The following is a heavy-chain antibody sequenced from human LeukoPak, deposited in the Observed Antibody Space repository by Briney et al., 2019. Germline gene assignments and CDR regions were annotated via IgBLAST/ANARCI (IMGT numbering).Heavy chain of an antibody. V-gene: IGHV4-31*03. D-gene: IGHD1-26*01. CDR2: IYYSGST. CDR3: SRESGPFSPFGH. CDR1: GGSINSGDYY. J-gene: IGHJ4*02. Sequence: SQTLSLTCTVSGGSINSGDYYWSWIRQLPGKGLEWIGYIYYSGSTYYPPSLRSRVTISVDTSKNQFSLRLSSVTAADTAVYYCSRESGPFSPFGHWGQGTLVTVTS.